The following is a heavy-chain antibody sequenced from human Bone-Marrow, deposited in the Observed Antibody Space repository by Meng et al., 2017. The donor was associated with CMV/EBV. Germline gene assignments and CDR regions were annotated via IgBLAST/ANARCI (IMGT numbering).Heavy chain of an antibody. J-gene: IGHJ5*02. CDR2: INPNSGGT. D-gene: IGHD3-10*01. CDR3: ARPEVVRGVIRWFDP. V-gene: IGHV1-2*02. CDR1: GYTFTGYY. Sequence: ASVKVSCKASGYTFTGYYMHWVRQAPGQGLEWMGWINPNSGGTNYAQKFQGRVTMTRDTSISTAYLQWSSLKASDTAMYYCARPEVVRGVIRWFDPWGQGTLVTVSS.